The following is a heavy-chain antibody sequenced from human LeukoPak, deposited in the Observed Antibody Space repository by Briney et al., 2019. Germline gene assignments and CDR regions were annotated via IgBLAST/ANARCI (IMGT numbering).Heavy chain of an antibody. V-gene: IGHV4-59*08. D-gene: IGHD2/OR15-2a*01. Sequence: SETLSLTCTVSGASIRRYHWSWIRQPPGKGLEWIGYIDNSGNTKYNPSLKSRVTISVDTSKNQFSLKLSSVTAADTAVYFCAHSTGWPGLDFWGQGALVTVSS. CDR2: IDNSGNT. CDR3: AHSTGWPGLDF. CDR1: GASIRRYH. J-gene: IGHJ4*02.